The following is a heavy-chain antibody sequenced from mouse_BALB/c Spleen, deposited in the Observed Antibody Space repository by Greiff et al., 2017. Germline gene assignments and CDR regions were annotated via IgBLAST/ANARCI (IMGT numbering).Heavy chain of an antibody. CDR1: GFNIKDTY. Sequence: VQLQQSGAELVKPGASVKLSCTASGFNIKDTYMHWVKQRPEQGLEWIGRIDPANGNTKYDPKFQGKATITADTSSNTAYLQLSSLTSEDTAVYYCAPIYDGNSAWFAYWGQGTLVTVSA. D-gene: IGHD2-1*01. CDR2: IDPANGNT. CDR3: APIYDGNSAWFAY. J-gene: IGHJ3*01. V-gene: IGHV14-3*02.